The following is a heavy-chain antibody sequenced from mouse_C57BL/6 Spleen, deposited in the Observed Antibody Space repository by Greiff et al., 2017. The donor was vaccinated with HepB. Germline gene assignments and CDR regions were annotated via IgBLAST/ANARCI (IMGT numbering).Heavy chain of an antibody. CDR2: ISDGGSYT. CDR1: GFTFSSYA. CDR3: AREATTVVGDY. Sequence: EVQVVESGGGLVKPGGSLKLSCAASGFTFSSYAMSWVRQTPEKRLEWVATISDGGSYTYYPDNVKGRFTISRDNAKNNLYLQMSHLKSEDTAMYYCAREATTVVGDYWGQGTTLTVSS. V-gene: IGHV5-4*01. J-gene: IGHJ2*01. D-gene: IGHD1-1*01.